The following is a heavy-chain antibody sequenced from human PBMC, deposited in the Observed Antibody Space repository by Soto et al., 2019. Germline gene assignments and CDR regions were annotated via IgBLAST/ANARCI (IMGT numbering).Heavy chain of an antibody. D-gene: IGHD6-19*01. CDR3: ARDREQWALTKVCQY. CDR1: GYSFITYG. V-gene: IGHV1-18*01. Sequence: QVQLVQSGTEVVEPGASVKVSCKASGYSFITYGISWVRQAPGQGLEWMGWISPYNGNAQYVQRFQGRVTMTADTSTTTAFLELTTLRSDDTAIYYCARDREQWALTKVCQYWGQGTLVAVSS. CDR2: ISPYNGNA. J-gene: IGHJ1*01.